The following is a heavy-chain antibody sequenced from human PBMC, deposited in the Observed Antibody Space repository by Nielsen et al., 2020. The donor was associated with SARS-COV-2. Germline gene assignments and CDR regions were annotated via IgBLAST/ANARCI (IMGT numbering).Heavy chain of an antibody. CDR3: AKAPGAGETAYSIRWFDP. D-gene: IGHD2-15*01. CDR1: GFTFSSFA. Sequence: GESLKISCAASGFTFSSFAMTWARQAPGRGLEWVSIISGRGDVTVYADSVKGRFTISRDNFRDTLFLQMDSLRPEDTALYFCAKAPGAGETAYSIRWFDPWGQGTLVTVSS. J-gene: IGHJ5*02. V-gene: IGHV3-23*01. CDR2: ISGRGDVT.